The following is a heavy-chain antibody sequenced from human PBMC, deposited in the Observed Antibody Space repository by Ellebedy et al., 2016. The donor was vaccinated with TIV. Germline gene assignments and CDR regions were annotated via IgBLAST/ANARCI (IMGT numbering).Heavy chain of an antibody. J-gene: IGHJ4*02. Sequence: GESLKISCAASGFTFSDYWLHWVRQAPGKGLLSVSHIRSDGITTSYADSVKGRFTISRDNSKNTLFLEMNSLTAEDTAVFYCARDPQKGTSGWFYWGQGTLVTVSS. CDR3: ARDPQKGTSGWFY. D-gene: IGHD6-19*01. CDR2: IRSDGITT. V-gene: IGHV3-74*01. CDR1: GFTFSDYW.